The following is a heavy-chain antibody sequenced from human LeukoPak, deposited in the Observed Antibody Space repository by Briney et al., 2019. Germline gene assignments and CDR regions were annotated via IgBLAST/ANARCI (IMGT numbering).Heavy chain of an antibody. CDR3: ARDQRVTGRPDIDY. D-gene: IGHD6-6*01. CDR2: ISSGGSST. Sequence: GGSLRLSCAASGFTFRNHWMHWVRQTPGKGLVWVSRISSGGSSTTYADSVKGRFTISRDNAKNTLYLQMNNLRAEDTAVYYCARDQRVTGRPDIDYWGQGTLVIVSS. J-gene: IGHJ4*02. CDR1: GFTFRNHW. V-gene: IGHV3-74*03.